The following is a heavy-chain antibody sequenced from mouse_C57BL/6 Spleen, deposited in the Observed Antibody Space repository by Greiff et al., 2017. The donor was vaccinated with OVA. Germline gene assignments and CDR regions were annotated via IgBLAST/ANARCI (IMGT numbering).Heavy chain of an antibody. CDR3: ARGKDYRNYVVYFDY. V-gene: IGHV1-66*01. CDR2: IYPGSGNT. Sequence: QVQLQQSGPELVKPGASVKISCKASGYSFTSYYIHWVKQRPGQGLEWIGWIYPGSGNTKYNEKFKGKATLTADTSSSTAYMQLSSLTSEDSAVYYCARGKDYRNYVVYFDYWGQGTTLTVSS. D-gene: IGHD2-5*01. J-gene: IGHJ2*01. CDR1: GYSFTSYY.